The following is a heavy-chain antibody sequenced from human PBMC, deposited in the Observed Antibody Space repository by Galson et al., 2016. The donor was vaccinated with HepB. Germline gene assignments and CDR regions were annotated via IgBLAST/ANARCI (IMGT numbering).Heavy chain of an antibody. CDR2: IDASGSDT. Sequence: LRLSCAASGFIFDTYDMTWVRQAPGKGLEWISTIDASGSDTFYADAVKGRFTISRDNFKNILYLQMNTLRVEDTALYYCAKGGRLHITDVWGQGTTVTVSS. D-gene: IGHD3-16*01. J-gene: IGHJ6*02. CDR3: AKGGRLHITDV. CDR1: GFIFDTYD. V-gene: IGHV3-23*01.